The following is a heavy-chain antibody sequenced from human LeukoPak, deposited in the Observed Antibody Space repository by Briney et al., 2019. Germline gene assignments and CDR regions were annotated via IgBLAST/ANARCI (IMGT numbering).Heavy chain of an antibody. CDR3: ARDYCSGGSCYFDY. V-gene: IGHV4-59*01. CDR1: GGSISSYY. D-gene: IGHD2-15*01. J-gene: IGHJ4*02. Sequence: PSETLSLTCTVSGGSISSYYWSWVRQPPGKGLEWIGYIYYSGRTNYNPSLKSRVTISVDTSKNQFSLKLSSVTAADTAVYYCARDYCSGGSCYFDYWGQGTLVTVSS. CDR2: IYYSGRT.